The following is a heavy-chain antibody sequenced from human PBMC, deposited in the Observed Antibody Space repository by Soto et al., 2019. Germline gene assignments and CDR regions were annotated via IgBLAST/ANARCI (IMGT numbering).Heavy chain of an antibody. CDR1: GDTFSTYT. CDR2: IIPRSGTS. Sequence: QVQLVQSGAEVKKPGSSVKVSCKASGDTFSTYTITWVRQAPGQGLEWMGGIIPRSGTSNYAQKFQGRVTITAEESTSTAYMDLSSLRSEDTAVYYCAREDRVLAQSTVISDHYYSAMDVWGQGTTVTVSS. D-gene: IGHD3-3*02. CDR3: AREDRVLAQSTVISDHYYSAMDV. J-gene: IGHJ6*02. V-gene: IGHV1-69*12.